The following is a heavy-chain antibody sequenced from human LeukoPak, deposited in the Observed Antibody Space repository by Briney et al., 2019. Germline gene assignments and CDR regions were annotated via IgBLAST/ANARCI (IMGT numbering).Heavy chain of an antibody. CDR3: ARYFRGGVVTHYYYYYGMDV. CDR2: IYYSGST. J-gene: IGHJ6*02. D-gene: IGHD3-3*01. CDR1: GGSISSGDYY. V-gene: IGHV4-30-4*01. Sequence: SQTLSLTCTVSGGSISSGDYYWSWIRQPPGKGLEWIGYIYYSGSTYYNPSLKSRVTISVDTSKNQFSLKLSSVTAADTAVYYCARYFRGGVVTHYYYYYGMDVWGQGTRSPSP.